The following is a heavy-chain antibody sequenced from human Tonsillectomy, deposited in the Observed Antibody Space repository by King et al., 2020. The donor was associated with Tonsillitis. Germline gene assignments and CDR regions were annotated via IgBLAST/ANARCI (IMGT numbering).Heavy chain of an antibody. J-gene: IGHJ4*02. CDR1: RFTFSSYG. CDR2: IRYDGSNK. V-gene: IGHV3-30*02. CDR3: AKAVIVVGTDY. D-gene: IGHD3-22*01. Sequence: VQLVESGGGVVQPGGSLRLSCAASRFTFSSYGMHWVRQAPGKGLEWVAFIRYDGSNKYYADSVKGRFTISRDNSKNTLYLQMNSLRAEDTAVYYCAKAVIVVGTDYWGQGTLVTVSS.